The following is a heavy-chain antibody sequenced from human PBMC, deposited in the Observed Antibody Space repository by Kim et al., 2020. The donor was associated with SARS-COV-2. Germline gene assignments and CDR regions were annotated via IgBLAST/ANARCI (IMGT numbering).Heavy chain of an antibody. CDR2: ISWNSGSI. V-gene: IGHV3-9*01. CDR1: GFTFDDYA. J-gene: IGHJ4*02. CDR3: AKDTWSGEVY. D-gene: IGHD3-10*01. Sequence: GGSLRLSCAASGFTFDDYAMHWVRQAPGKGLEWVSGISWNSGSIGYADSVKGRFTISRDNAKNSLYLQMNSLRAEDTALYYCAKDTWSGEVYWGQGTLVT.